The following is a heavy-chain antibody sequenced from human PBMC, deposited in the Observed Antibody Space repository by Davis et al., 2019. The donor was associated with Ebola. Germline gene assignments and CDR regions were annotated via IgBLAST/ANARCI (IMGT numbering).Heavy chain of an antibody. V-gene: IGHV4-59*11. J-gene: IGHJ4*02. CDR3: ARDRKGDGYAGCDY. D-gene: IGHD5-24*01. CDR2: IGPSGNI. Sequence: PSETLSLTCTVSSDSITSHYWTWVRQPPGKGLEWVAYIGPSGNIKYNPSLKSRVTMSVDTSKNQISLQLTSVTAADTAVYYCARDRKGDGYAGCDYWGQGTLVTVSS. CDR1: SDSITSHY.